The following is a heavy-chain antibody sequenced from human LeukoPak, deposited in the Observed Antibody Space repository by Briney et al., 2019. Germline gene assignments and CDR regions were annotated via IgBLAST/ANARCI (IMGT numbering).Heavy chain of an antibody. D-gene: IGHD2-21*02. V-gene: IGHV3-30*18. CDR1: GFTFSSYG. Sequence: PGGSLRLSCAASGFTFSSYGMHWVRQAPGKGLEWVAVISYDGSNKYYADSVKGRFTISRDNSKNTLYLQMNSLRAEDTAVYYCAKDCGGDCYNAEYFQHWGQGTLVTVSS. CDR2: ISYDGSNK. J-gene: IGHJ1*01. CDR3: AKDCGGDCYNAEYFQH.